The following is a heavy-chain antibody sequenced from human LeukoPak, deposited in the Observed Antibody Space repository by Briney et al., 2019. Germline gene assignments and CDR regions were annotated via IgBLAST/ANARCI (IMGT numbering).Heavy chain of an antibody. V-gene: IGHV3-30-3*01. CDR2: ISYDGSNK. CDR3: ARGRYCSGGSCYKWNY. J-gene: IGHJ4*02. D-gene: IGHD2-15*01. Sequence: GGSLRLSCAASGFTFSSYAMHWVRQAPGKGLEWVAVISYDGSNKYYADSVKGRFTISRDNSKNTLYLQMNSLRAEDTAVYYCARGRYCSGGSCYKWNYWGQGTLVTVSS. CDR1: GFTFSSYA.